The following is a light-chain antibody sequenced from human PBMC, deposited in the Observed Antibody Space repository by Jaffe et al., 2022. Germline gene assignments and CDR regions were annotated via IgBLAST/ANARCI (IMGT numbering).Light chain of an antibody. CDR3: GAWDSSLSVGV. V-gene: IGLV1-51*02. CDR2: ENN. Sequence: QSVLTQPPSVSAAPGQKVTISCSGSSSNIGNNYVSWYRQLPGTAPKLLIYENNKRPSGIPDRFSGSKSGTSATLGITGLQTGDEADYYCGAWDSSLSVGVFGGGTKLTVL. J-gene: IGLJ2*01. CDR1: SSNIGNNY.